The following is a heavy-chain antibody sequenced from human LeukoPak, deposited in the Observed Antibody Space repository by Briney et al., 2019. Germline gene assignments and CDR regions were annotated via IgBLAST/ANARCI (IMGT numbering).Heavy chain of an antibody. CDR2: LYSGSDT. CDR1: GFTVSTNY. D-gene: IGHD3-10*01. J-gene: IGHJ2*01. CDR3: ARVGDHFHWYLDL. V-gene: IGHV3-53*01. Sequence: GGSLRLSCAASGFTVSTNYMNWLRQAPGQGLEWVSILYSGSDTYYADSVKGRFTISRDSSKNILSLQMNNLRAEDTAVYYCARVGDHFHWYLDLWGRGTLVTVSS.